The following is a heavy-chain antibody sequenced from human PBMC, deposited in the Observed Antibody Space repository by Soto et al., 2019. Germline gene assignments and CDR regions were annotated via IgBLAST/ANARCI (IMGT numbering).Heavy chain of an antibody. Sequence: QVQLQESGPGLVKPSQTLSLTCTVSGGSISSGGYYWSWIRQHPGKGLEWIGYIYYSGSTYYNPSLKSRVTISVDTSKNQFSLKLSSVTAADTAVYHCARAPRYCSGGSCYYVDYWGQGTLVTVSS. CDR3: ARAPRYCSGGSCYYVDY. V-gene: IGHV4-31*03. CDR2: IYYSGST. CDR1: GGSISSGGYY. D-gene: IGHD2-15*01. J-gene: IGHJ4*02.